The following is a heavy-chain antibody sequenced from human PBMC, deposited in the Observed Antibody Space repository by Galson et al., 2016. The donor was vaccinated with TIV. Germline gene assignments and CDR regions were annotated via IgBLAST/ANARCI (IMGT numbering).Heavy chain of an antibody. CDR2: IGYDGITK. D-gene: IGHD1-1*01. J-gene: IGHJ6*02. Sequence: SLRLSCAVSGFSLNDYGTHWVRQAPGKGLEWVAVIGYDGITKYYADSVNGRFTISRDTSTNTLSLQMDSLTGEDTAVYYCVRGSHRTARTSGMDVWGQGTTVTVSS. CDR3: VRGSHRTARTSGMDV. CDR1: GFSLNDYG. V-gene: IGHV3-33*01.